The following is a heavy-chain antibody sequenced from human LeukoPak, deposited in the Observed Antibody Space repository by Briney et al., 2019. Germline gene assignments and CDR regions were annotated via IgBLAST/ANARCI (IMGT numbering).Heavy chain of an antibody. V-gene: IGHV3-23*01. Sequence: RAGGSLRLSCEAAGFTFSAYAMTWVRQAPGQGLEWVSSIGSDNKPHYSESVKGRFAISRDNSKSMLFLQLNSLRAEDTALYYCARDLHYYVAMDFWGQGTTVTVSS. J-gene: IGHJ6*02. CDR2: IGSDNKP. CDR3: ARDLHYYVAMDF. CDR1: GFTFSAYA. D-gene: IGHD3-10*02.